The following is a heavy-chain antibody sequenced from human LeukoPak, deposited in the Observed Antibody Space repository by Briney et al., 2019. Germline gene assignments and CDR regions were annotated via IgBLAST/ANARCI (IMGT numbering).Heavy chain of an antibody. CDR2: IHTSAST. J-gene: IGHJ3*02. D-gene: IGHD1-26*01. V-gene: IGHV4-4*07. CDR3: ARDDNSEYSDDAFGI. Sequence: SETLSLTCSVSGASIRSYSLSWLRQPAGKGLEWIGRIHTSASTEYNPSLKSRVTMSVDTSKNQFSLKLNSVTAADTAVYFCARDDNSEYSDDAFGIWGQGTLVTVSS. CDR1: GASIRSYS.